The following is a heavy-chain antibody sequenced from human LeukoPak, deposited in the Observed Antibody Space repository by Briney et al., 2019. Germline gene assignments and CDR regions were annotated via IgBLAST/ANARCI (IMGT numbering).Heavy chain of an antibody. D-gene: IGHD3-10*01. CDR2: IWYDGSNK. CDR1: GFTFSSYG. Sequence: GGSLRLSCAASGFTFSSYGMHWVRQAPGKGLEWVAVIWYDGSNKYYADSVKGRFTFSRDNSKNMLHLQMNSLRAEDTAVYYCARGFNRGFDPWGQGTLVIVSS. J-gene: IGHJ5*02. CDR3: ARGFNRGFDP. V-gene: IGHV3-33*01.